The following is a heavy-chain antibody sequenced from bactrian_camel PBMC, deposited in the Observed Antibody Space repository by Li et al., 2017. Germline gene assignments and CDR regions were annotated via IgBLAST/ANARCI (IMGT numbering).Heavy chain of an antibody. D-gene: IGHD3*01. Sequence: VQLVESGGGSVQAGGSLRLSCTVSGYTTCMAWFRQAPGKEREGVASVAVRSGRTYYADSVKGRFTISRDKAENKVTLRLQMNSLKAEDTAVYYCAACRTTGELVTPGPFGYNYWGQGTQVTVS. CDR1: GYTTC. CDR3: AACRTTGELVTPGPFGYNY. CDR2: VAVRSGRT. J-gene: IGHJ4*01. V-gene: IGHV3S31*01.